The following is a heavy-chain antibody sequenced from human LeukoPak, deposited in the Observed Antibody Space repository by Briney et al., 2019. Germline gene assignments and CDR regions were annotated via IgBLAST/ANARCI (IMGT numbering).Heavy chain of an antibody. J-gene: IGHJ4*02. CDR2: IDPKSGVT. D-gene: IGHD4-17*01. CDR3: GRDGTTSNERGYNY. V-gene: IGHV1-2*02. Sequence: ASVKVSCKVYGYTFTVYWLHWVRQAPGQRLEWMGWIDPKSGVTNYAQKFQGRVILTKDTSITTTYMDLTRLTADDTAVYYCGRDGTTSNERGYNYWGQGTLITVSS. CDR1: GYTFTVYW.